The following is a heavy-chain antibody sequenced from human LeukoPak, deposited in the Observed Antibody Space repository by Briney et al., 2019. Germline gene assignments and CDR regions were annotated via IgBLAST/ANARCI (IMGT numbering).Heavy chain of an antibody. J-gene: IGHJ4*02. CDR1: GGSISSSYS. Sequence: PSETLSLTCTVSGGSISSSYSWGWIRQPPGKGLGWIGNIYYSGSTYYNSSLKSRVTISVDTSKNQFSLKLSSVTASDTAIYYCASTKLGYSSGWHWGQGTLVTVSS. D-gene: IGHD6-19*01. V-gene: IGHV4-39*01. CDR2: IYYSGST. CDR3: ASTKLGYSSGWH.